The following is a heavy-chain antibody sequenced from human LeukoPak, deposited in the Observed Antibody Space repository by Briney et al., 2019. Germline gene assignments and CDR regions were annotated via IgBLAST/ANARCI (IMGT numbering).Heavy chain of an antibody. CDR1: GDSVSSNSAA. CDR2: TYYRSKWYN. Sequence: SQTLSLTCAISGDSVSSNSAAWNWIRQSPSRGLEWLGRTYYRSKWYNDYAVSVKSRITINPDTSKNHFSLQLNSVTPEDTAVYYCARDRLRDYGSGSLDAFDIWGQGTMVTVSS. D-gene: IGHD3-10*01. J-gene: IGHJ3*02. V-gene: IGHV6-1*01. CDR3: ARDRLRDYGSGSLDAFDI.